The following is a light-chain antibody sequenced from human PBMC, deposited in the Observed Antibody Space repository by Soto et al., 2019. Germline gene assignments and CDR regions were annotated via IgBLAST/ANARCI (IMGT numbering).Light chain of an antibody. Sequence: QSALTQPASVSGFLGQSVTISCSGIGGAVVGFDYASGYQHHPGKPPNFLIYEVGNRPSGISHRFSGSKSGNTASLTISGLQADDEADYYCTSYATATLDVFGPGTKLTVL. CDR1: GGAVVGFDY. V-gene: IGLV2-14*01. J-gene: IGLJ1*01. CDR2: EVG. CDR3: TSYATATLDV.